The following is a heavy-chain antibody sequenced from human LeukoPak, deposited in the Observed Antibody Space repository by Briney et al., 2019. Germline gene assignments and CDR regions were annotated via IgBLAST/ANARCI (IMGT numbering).Heavy chain of an antibody. Sequence: SETLSLTCTVSGGSISSYYWSWVRQPPGKGLEWIGYIYYSGSTNYNPSLKSRVTISVDTSKNQFSLKLSSVTAADTAVYYWAREGSGGSCYSIAGVCPFDIWGQGTMVTVSS. V-gene: IGHV4-59*01. CDR2: IYYSGST. J-gene: IGHJ3*02. CDR3: AREGSGGSCYSIAGVCPFDI. CDR1: GGSISSYY. D-gene: IGHD2-15*01.